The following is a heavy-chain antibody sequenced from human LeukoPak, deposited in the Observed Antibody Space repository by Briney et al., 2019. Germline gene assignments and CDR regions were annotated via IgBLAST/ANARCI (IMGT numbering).Heavy chain of an antibody. V-gene: IGHV3-73*01. CDR2: IDKKDKGYATAT. D-gene: IGHD1-26*01. CDR1: GFTFSGSA. Sequence: GGSLRLSCAASGFTFSGSAIHWVRQSSGKGLEWVGQIDKKDKGYATATAYAASVKGRFTISRDDSINTAYLQMKSLKTEDTALYYCPRDSVTYNWFDPWGQGTLVTVSS. CDR3: PRDSVTYNWFDP. J-gene: IGHJ5*02.